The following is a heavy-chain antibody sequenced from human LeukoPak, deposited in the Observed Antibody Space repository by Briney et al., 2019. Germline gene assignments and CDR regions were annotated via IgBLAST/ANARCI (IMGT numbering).Heavy chain of an antibody. CDR1: GISFSNYW. CDR2: IKEDGSEK. CDR3: ARKDSSPRTFDY. V-gene: IGHV3-7*01. Sequence: PGGSLRLSCAASGISFSNYWMSWVRQAPGKGLEWVANIKEDGSEKNYVDSVKGRFTISRDNAKSSLYLQMNSLRAEDTAVYYCARKDSSPRTFDYWGQGTLVTVSS. J-gene: IGHJ4*02. D-gene: IGHD3-22*01.